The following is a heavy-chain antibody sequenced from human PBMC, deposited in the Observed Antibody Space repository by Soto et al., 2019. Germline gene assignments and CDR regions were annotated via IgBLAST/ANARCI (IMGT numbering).Heavy chain of an antibody. CDR3: AGGGRGNTRWFTPFDY. CDR2: INHSGST. Sequence: QVQLQQWGAGLLKPSETLSLTCAVYGGSFSGYYWSWIRQPPGKGLEWIGEINHSGSTNYNPSLKSRVTISVDTSKNQFSLKLSSVTAADTAVYYCAGGGRGNTRWFTPFDYWGQGTLVTVSS. J-gene: IGHJ4*02. V-gene: IGHV4-34*01. CDR1: GGSFSGYY. D-gene: IGHD2-15*01.